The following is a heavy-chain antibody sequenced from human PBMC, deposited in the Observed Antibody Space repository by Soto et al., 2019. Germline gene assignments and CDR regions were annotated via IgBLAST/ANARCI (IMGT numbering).Heavy chain of an antibody. CDR2: IDPSDSYT. Sequence: PGESLKISCKGSGYSFTSYWISWVRQMPGKGLEWMGRIDPSDSYTNYSPSFQGHVTISADKSISTAYLQWSSLKASDTAMYYCARDGWAAAAGPIPHYYYYYGMDVWGQGTTVTVSS. CDR3: ARDGWAAAAGPIPHYYYYYGMDV. D-gene: IGHD6-13*01. J-gene: IGHJ6*02. V-gene: IGHV5-10-1*01. CDR1: GYSFTSYW.